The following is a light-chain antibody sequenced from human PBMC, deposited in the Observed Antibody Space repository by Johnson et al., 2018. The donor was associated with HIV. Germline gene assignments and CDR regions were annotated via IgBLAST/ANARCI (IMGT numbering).Light chain of an antibody. CDR3: VTWNSSLSAHNYV. Sequence: QSVLTQPPSVSAAPGQKVTISCSGSSSNIGNNYVSWYQQLPGTAPKLLIYENNKRPSGIPDRFSGSKSGTSATLGITGLQTGDEAAYYCVTWNSSLSAHNYVFVTGTEVTVL. J-gene: IGLJ1*01. CDR1: SSNIGNNY. V-gene: IGLV1-51*02. CDR2: ENN.